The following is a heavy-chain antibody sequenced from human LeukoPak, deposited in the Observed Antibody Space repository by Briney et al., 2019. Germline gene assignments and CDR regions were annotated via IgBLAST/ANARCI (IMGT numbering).Heavy chain of an antibody. J-gene: IGHJ4*02. D-gene: IGHD3-16*01. CDR1: GYTFTAYY. Sequence: ASVKVSCKASGYTFTAYYMHWLRQAPGQGLQWMGWINPNSGDPNYAQTFQGRVTMTRDTSISTAYMELSRLRSDDTAVYYCARVRYRLAETYIDYWGQGTLVTVSS. CDR2: INPNSGDP. CDR3: ARVRYRLAETYIDY. V-gene: IGHV1-2*02.